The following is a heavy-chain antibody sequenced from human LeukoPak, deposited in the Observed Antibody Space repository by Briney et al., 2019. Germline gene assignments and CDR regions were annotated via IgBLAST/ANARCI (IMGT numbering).Heavy chain of an antibody. V-gene: IGHV3-30*04. D-gene: IGHD2-8*01. CDR1: GFTFSSYA. CDR3: ATENGFNDY. J-gene: IGHJ4*02. CDR2: ISYDGSNK. Sequence: GSLRLSCAASGFTFSSYAMHWVRQAPGKGLEWVAVISYDGSNKYYADSVKGRFTIFRDNSKNTLYLQMNSLRAEDTAVYYCATENGFNDYWGQGTLVTVSS.